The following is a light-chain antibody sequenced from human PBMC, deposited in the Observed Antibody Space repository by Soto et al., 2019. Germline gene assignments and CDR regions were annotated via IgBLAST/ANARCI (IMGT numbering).Light chain of an antibody. CDR3: QSYDTSPV. J-gene: IGLJ2*01. V-gene: IGLV1-40*01. CDR2: GNG. Sequence: QSMLTQPPSVSGAPGQRVTISCTGSRSNLGANYAVHWYQHLPGAAPKLLIYGNGSRPSGVPDRFSVSKSGTSASLAITGLRAEDEAPYYCQSYDTSPVFGGGTKLTVL. CDR1: RSNLGANYA.